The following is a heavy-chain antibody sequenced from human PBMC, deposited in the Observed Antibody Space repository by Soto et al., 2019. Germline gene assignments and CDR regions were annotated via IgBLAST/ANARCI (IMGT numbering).Heavy chain of an antibody. CDR2: ISYDGGNK. J-gene: IGHJ4*02. Sequence: QVQLVESGGGVVQPGRSLRLSCAASGFTFSSSGIHWVRQAPGKGLEWVAVISYDGGNKYYVDSVKGRFTISRDNSKNTLYLQMKSLRAEDTAVYYCATDFSGWYGSSEYGFWGQGTLVTVSS. V-gene: IGHV3-30*03. CDR3: ATDFSGWYGSSEYGF. D-gene: IGHD6-19*01. CDR1: GFTFSSSG.